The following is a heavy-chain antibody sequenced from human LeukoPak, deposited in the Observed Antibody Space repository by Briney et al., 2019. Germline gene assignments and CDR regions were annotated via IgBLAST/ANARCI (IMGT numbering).Heavy chain of an antibody. CDR1: GYIFTHYW. D-gene: IGHD3-10*01. Sequence: GESLKISCQVSGYIFTHYWIGWVRQMPGYGLELMGMIYSADSDTTYSPSFHGQVTISAHKSISPVYLQWSSLNASDTAMYYCARQSRDGSKTRGYYFDYWGQGTLVTVSS. J-gene: IGHJ4*02. V-gene: IGHV5-51*01. CDR2: IYSADSDT. CDR3: ARQSRDGSKTRGYYFDY.